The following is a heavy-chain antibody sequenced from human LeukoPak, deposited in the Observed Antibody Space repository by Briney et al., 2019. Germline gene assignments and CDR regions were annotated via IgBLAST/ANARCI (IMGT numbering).Heavy chain of an antibody. CDR2: IHSGGTT. Sequence: GGSLRLSCAASGFTVSNNYMSWVRQAPGKGLEWVSCIHSGGTTNYADSVQGRFTISRDNSKTTVYLHMNSLRAEDTAVYYCAKETAYCGGGCYSLHDYWGQGTLVTVSS. J-gene: IGHJ4*02. CDR1: GFTVSNNY. V-gene: IGHV3-53*01. CDR3: AKETAYCGGGCYSLHDY. D-gene: IGHD2-21*02.